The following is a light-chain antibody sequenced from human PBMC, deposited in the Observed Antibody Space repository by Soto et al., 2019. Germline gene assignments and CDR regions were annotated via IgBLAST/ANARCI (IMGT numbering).Light chain of an antibody. Sequence: QSALTQPASVSASPGQSITISCTGTSSDVGSSNLVSWYQHHPGKAPKLIIYEGSRRPSGVSGRFSGSKSGNTASLTISGLQGDEGADFSCSSFARIIPFYAFGTGPKLPVL. J-gene: IGLJ1*01. CDR1: SSDVGSSNL. V-gene: IGLV2-23*01. CDR2: EGS. CDR3: SSFARIIPFYA.